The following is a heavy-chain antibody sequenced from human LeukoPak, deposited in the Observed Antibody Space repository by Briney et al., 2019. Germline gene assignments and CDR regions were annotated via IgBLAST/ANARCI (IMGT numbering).Heavy chain of an antibody. D-gene: IGHD3-10*01. CDR3: AGLLLWFGERSGMDV. CDR1: GFTFSSYS. J-gene: IGHJ6*02. V-gene: IGHV3-21*01. Sequence: GGSLRLSCAASGFTFSSYSMNWVRQAPGKGLEWVSSISSSSSYIYYADSVKGRFTISRDNAKNSLYLQMNSLRAEDTAVYYCAGLLLWFGERSGMDVWGQGTTVTVSS. CDR2: ISSSSSYI.